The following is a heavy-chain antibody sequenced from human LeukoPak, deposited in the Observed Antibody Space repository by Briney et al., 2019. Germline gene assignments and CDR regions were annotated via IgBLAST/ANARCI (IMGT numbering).Heavy chain of an antibody. Sequence: GGSLRLSCAASGFTFSDYYMTWIRQAPGKGLEWVSYISNSGTIIYYADSVKGRFTISRDNAKNSLYLQMNSLRAEDTAVYYCARLYSSGFYYYYGMDVWGQGTTVTVSS. D-gene: IGHD6-19*01. V-gene: IGHV3-11*01. CDR1: GFTFSDYY. CDR2: ISNSGTII. J-gene: IGHJ6*02. CDR3: ARLYSSGFYYYYGMDV.